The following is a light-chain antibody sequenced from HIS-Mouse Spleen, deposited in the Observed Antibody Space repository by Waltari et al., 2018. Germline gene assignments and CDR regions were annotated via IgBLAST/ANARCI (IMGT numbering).Light chain of an antibody. V-gene: IGLV2-18*01. CDR1: SIDVVMYNR. CDR2: EVS. CDR3: SLYTSSSTLV. J-gene: IGLJ2*01. Sequence: QSALTQPPSVSGSPGQSVPISCTGTSIDVVMYNRVPGYQPPPGTAPKLMIDEVSNRPSGVPDRFSGSKSGNTASLTISGLQAEDEADYYCSLYTSSSTLVFGGGTKLTVL.